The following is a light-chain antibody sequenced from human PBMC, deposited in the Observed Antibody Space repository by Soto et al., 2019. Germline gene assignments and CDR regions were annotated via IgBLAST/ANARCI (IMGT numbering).Light chain of an antibody. CDR1: SSNIGAGYD. V-gene: IGLV1-40*01. CDR3: QSYDSSLRGV. CDR2: GNS. Sequence: QTVVTQPPSVSGAPGQRVTISCTGSSSNIGAGYDVHWYQQLPGTAPKLLIYGNSNRPSGVPDRFSGSKSGTSASLAITGLQAGDEADYYCQSYDSSLRGVFGGGTQLTVL. J-gene: IGLJ2*01.